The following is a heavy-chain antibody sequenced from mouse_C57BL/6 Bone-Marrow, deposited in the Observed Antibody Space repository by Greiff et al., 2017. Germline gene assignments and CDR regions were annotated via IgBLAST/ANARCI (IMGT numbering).Heavy chain of an antibody. CDR3: AKAMDY. CDR1: GFNFKNTY. J-gene: IGHJ4*01. CDR2: IDPANGNT. Sequence: EVKLQESVAELVRPGASVKLSCTASGFNFKNTYMHWVKQRPEQGLEWIGRIDPANGNTKYAPKFQGKATITADTSSNTTYLQLSSLTSEDTAIYYCAKAMDYWGQGTSVTVSS. V-gene: IGHV14-3*01.